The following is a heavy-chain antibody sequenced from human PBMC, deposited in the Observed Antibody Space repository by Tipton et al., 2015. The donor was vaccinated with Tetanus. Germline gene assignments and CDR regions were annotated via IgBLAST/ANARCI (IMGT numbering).Heavy chain of an antibody. CDR3: ARDIGTVRGVIQY. CDR1: GGSINSGAYC. Sequence: TLSLTCAISGGSINSGAYCWSWIRQHPGKGLESIGCISSGGRTFYNPSLTSRVSISVDRSKNQFSLKLTSVTAADTAVYYCARDIGTVRGVIQYWGQGTLVTVSS. CDR2: ISSGGRT. V-gene: IGHV4-31*11. J-gene: IGHJ4*02. D-gene: IGHD3-10*01.